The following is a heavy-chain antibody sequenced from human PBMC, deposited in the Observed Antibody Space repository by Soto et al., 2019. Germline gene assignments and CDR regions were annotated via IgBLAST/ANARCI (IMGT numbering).Heavy chain of an antibody. V-gene: IGHV3-30*18. J-gene: IGHJ4*02. CDR1: GFTFSSSG. CDR2: TSFDGSSG. CDR3: AKSPPAVAGYFDY. Sequence: QVQLVESGGGVDQPGRSLRLSCAASGFTFSSSGMHWVRQAPGKGLEWVAVTSFDGSSGYYADSVRGRFTISRDNSNNTLYLQMNSLRAEDTAVYYCAKSPPAVAGYFDYWGQGTLVTVSS. D-gene: IGHD6-19*01.